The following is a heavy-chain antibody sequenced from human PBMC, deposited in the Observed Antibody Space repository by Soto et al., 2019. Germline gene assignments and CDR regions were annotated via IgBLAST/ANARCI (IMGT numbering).Heavy chain of an antibody. D-gene: IGHD4-17*01. J-gene: IGHJ6*02. V-gene: IGHV3-30*18. Sequence: QVQLVESGGVVVQPGRSLRLSCAASGFTFSSYGMHWVRQAPGKGLEWVAVISYDGSNKYYADSVKGRFTISRDNSKNTLYLQMNSLRVEDTAVYYCAKDARLLIHDYGMDVWGQGTTVTVSS. CDR3: AKDARLLIHDYGMDV. CDR1: GFTFSSYG. CDR2: ISYDGSNK.